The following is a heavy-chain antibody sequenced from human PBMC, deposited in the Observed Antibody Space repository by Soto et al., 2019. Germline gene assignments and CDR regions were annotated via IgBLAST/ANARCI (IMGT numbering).Heavy chain of an antibody. CDR1: GVSFSGYY. CDR3: ARGRVVAATRRNWFDP. J-gene: IGHJ5*02. D-gene: IGHD2-15*01. Sequence: SETLSLSCAVYGVSFSGYYWSWIRQPPGKGLEWIGEINHSGSTNYNPSLKSRVTISVDTSKNQFSLKLSSVTAADTAVYYCARGRVVAATRRNWFDPWGQGTLVTVSS. CDR2: INHSGST. V-gene: IGHV4-34*01.